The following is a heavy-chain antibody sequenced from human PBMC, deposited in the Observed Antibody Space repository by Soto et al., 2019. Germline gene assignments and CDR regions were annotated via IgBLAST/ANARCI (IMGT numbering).Heavy chain of an antibody. CDR1: GFSFSTYN. V-gene: IGHV3-48*02. Sequence: GSLRLSCAASGFSFSTYNMDWVRQAPGKGPEWIAYISTTSFTIYYADSVKGRFTISRDNDRNSLYLEMNSLRDEDTAVYYCARDRCYDGTCYSASDSWGQGTLVTVSS. D-gene: IGHD2-15*01. CDR2: ISTTSFTI. CDR3: ARDRCYDGTCYSASDS. J-gene: IGHJ5*01.